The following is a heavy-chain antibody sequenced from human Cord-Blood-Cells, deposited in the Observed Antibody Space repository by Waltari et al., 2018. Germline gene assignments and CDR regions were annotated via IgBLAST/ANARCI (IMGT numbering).Heavy chain of an antibody. CDR1: GFTFSSYS. J-gene: IGHJ6*02. Sequence: EVQLVESGGGLVKPGGSLRLSCAASGFTFSSYSMNWVRQAPGKGLQWVSSISSSSSYIYYADSVKGRFTISRDNAKNSLYLQMNSLRAEDTAVYYCARDSSSSWYYYYYGMDVWCQGTTVTVSS. D-gene: IGHD6-13*01. CDR2: ISSSSSYI. V-gene: IGHV3-21*01. CDR3: ARDSSSSWYYYYYGMDV.